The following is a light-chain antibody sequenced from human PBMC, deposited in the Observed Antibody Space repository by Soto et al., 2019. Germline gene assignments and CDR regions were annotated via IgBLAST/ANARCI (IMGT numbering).Light chain of an antibody. CDR3: QQRSNWPPIT. Sequence: EIVLTQSPATLSLSPGERATLSCRASQSVSSYLAWYQQKPGQAPRLLIYAASNRATGIPARFSGSGSGTDFTLTISSLEPEDFAVYYCQQRSNWPPITFGQGTLLEIK. J-gene: IGKJ5*01. CDR2: AAS. CDR1: QSVSSY. V-gene: IGKV3-11*01.